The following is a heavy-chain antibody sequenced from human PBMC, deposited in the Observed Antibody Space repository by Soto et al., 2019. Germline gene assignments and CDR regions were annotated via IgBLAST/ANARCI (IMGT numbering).Heavy chain of an antibody. CDR1: GFTSSGYS. CDR2: ISGSSTNI. Sequence: EVQLVESGGGLVKPGGSLRLSCAASGFTSSGYSMHWVRQAPRKGLEWVSSISGSSTNIYYADSVKGGFTISRDNAKNSLYLQMNSLRAEDTAVYYCARHAEMYYDFWSGYSFGAFDIWGHGTMVTVSS. D-gene: IGHD3-3*01. CDR3: ARHAEMYYDFWSGYSFGAFDI. J-gene: IGHJ3*02. V-gene: IGHV3-21*01.